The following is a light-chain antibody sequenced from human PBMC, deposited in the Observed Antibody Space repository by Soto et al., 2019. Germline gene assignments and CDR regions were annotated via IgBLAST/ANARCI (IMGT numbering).Light chain of an antibody. Sequence: DIPVTQSPSTLSASIGDRVTITCRARQSISSWLAWYQQKPGKAPKLLIYDASSLESGVPSRFSGSGSGTEFTLTISSLQPDDFATYYCQQYNSYSRTFGQGTKVEIK. CDR1: QSISSW. J-gene: IGKJ1*01. CDR2: DAS. V-gene: IGKV1-5*01. CDR3: QQYNSYSRT.